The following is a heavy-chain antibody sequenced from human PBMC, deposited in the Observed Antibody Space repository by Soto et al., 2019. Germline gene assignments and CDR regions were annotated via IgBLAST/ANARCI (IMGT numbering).Heavy chain of an antibody. V-gene: IGHV1-3*01. CDR1: GYTFTSYG. J-gene: IGHJ6*02. D-gene: IGHD5-18*01. CDR3: VRDPLTWIQLWPRGYYYGMDV. Sequence: ASVKVSCKASGYTFTSYGIHWVRQAPGQRLEWMGWINAANGDTKYSPKFQGRVTITRDTSASTAYMELSSLRSEDTAVYYCVRDPLTWIQLWPRGYYYGMDVWGQGTTVTVSS. CDR2: INAANGDT.